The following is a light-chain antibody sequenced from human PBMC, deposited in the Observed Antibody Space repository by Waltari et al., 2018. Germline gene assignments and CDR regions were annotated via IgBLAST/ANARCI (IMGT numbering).Light chain of an antibody. CDR3: SSYTADTTRV. V-gene: IGLV2-14*03. CDR1: SSDVGRYKY. Sequence: QSPLTQPASVSGSPGQSITISCSGTSSDVGRYKYVSWFQQLPGKAPKLMIYDVNNRPSGVSTRSSGSKSGNTASLTISGLQAEDEADYYCSSYTADTTRVFGGGTKLTVL. CDR2: DVN. J-gene: IGLJ3*02.